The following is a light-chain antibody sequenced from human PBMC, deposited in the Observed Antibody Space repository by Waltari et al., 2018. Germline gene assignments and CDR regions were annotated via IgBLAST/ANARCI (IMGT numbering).Light chain of an antibody. J-gene: IGLJ2*01. Sequence: QSALTQPASVSGSPGQSITISCTGTSSDVGSYNLVSWYQQHPGKATKLMIYEVSKRPSGVSNRFSGSKSGNTASLTISGLQAEDEADYYCCSYAGSSTLVVFGGGTKLTVL. V-gene: IGLV2-23*02. CDR3: CSYAGSSTLVV. CDR2: EVS. CDR1: SSDVGSYNL.